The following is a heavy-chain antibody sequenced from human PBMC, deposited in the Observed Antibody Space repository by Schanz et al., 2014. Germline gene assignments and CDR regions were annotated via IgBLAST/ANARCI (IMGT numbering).Heavy chain of an antibody. CDR3: ATLDYADAVS. CDR1: RYTFNTYG. V-gene: IGHV1-18*01. J-gene: IGHJ5*02. Sequence: QGQLVQSGPEVKEPGASVKVSCEASRYTFNTYGLNWVRQAPGQGLEWMGWISAYTNNTNYAQKFQGRVTITADKSTTTAYMELNSLNSDDTAVYYCATLDYADAVSWGQGTLVTVSS. D-gene: IGHD4-17*01. CDR2: ISAYTNNT.